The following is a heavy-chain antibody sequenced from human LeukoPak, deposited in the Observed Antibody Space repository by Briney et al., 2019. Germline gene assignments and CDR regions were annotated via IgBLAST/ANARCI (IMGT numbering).Heavy chain of an antibody. D-gene: IGHD3-3*01. CDR3: ARDVRRALRFNNFYPYFGMDV. J-gene: IGHJ6*04. CDR1: VGPTIFY. Sequence: SETLSLTCSVPVGPTIFYWSWIRQSPGKGREWIGCIYLIGSTSYNSSLKSRVTISLDTSKKQVSLMLNSVTAADTAVYYCARDVRRALRFNNFYPYFGMDVWGEGTTVIVST. V-gene: IGHV4-59*01. CDR2: IYLIGST.